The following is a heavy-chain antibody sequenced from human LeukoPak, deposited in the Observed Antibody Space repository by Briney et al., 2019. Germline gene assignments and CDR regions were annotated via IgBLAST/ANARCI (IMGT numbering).Heavy chain of an antibody. D-gene: IGHD2-8*01. Sequence: ESGPTLVNPTQTLTPTCTFSGFSLSTSGVCVSWIRQPPGKALEWLARIDWDDDKYYSTSLKTRLTISKDTSKNQVVLTMTNMDPVDTATYYCARVLMVYASYYYYGMDVWGQGTTVTVSS. J-gene: IGHJ6*02. CDR2: IDWDDDK. V-gene: IGHV2-70*11. CDR3: ARVLMVYASYYYYGMDV. CDR1: GFSLSTSGVC.